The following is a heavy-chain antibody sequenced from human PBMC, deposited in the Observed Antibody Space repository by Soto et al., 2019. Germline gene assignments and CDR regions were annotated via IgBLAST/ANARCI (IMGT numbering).Heavy chain of an antibody. CDR1: GYTFTSHG. D-gene: IGHD2-2*01. Sequence: QVLLVQSGGEVRKPGASVKVSCKTSGYTFTSHGVSWLREAPGQGLEWMGWISTYSGKRNYARKFQDRVTMGSDTSTSTVYIELRSLRSDDTAVYYCARDPSTSRFDYWGQGTLVTLSS. V-gene: IGHV1-18*01. CDR2: ISTYSGKR. CDR3: ARDPSTSRFDY. J-gene: IGHJ4*02.